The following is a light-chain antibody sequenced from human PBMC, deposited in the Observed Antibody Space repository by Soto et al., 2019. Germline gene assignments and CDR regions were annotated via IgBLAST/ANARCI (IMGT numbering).Light chain of an antibody. V-gene: IGLV1-40*01. CDR1: TSNIGAPYD. Sequence: QSVLTQPPSVSGAPGQRVSISCTGSTSNIGAPYDVHWYQHLPGTAPKLLIYGDNNRPSGVPDRIFASKSGNTASLTVSGLQADDEANYYCSSFKGTNSFVFGTGTKVTVL. J-gene: IGLJ1*01. CDR2: GDN. CDR3: SSFKGTNSFV.